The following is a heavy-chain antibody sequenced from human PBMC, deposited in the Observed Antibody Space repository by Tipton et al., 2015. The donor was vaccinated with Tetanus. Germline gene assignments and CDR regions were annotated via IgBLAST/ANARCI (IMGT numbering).Heavy chain of an antibody. CDR2: NYYSGSA. Sequence: TLSLTCTVSGGSLSGYYWNWIRQSPGKGLEWIGYNYYSGSAIYNPSLKSRVTISLDTSKNQISLRLNPVTAADTAVYYCASRGYCTNTSCRLPDAFDMWGQGTIVTVSS. D-gene: IGHD2-2*01. CDR1: GGSLSGYY. V-gene: IGHV4-59*01. J-gene: IGHJ3*02. CDR3: ASRGYCTNTSCRLPDAFDM.